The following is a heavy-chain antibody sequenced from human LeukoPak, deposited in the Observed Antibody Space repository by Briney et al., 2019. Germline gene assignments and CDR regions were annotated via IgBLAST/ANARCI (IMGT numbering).Heavy chain of an antibody. CDR2: ISGSGGST. Sequence: PGGSLRLSCAASGFTFSSYAMSWVRQAQGKGLEWVSAISGSGGSTYYADSVKGRFTISRDNSKNTLYLQMNSLRAEDTAVYYCAKDQSPYYDFWSGYYQTWGQGTLVTVSS. CDR1: GFTFSSYA. J-gene: IGHJ5*02. D-gene: IGHD3-3*01. V-gene: IGHV3-23*01. CDR3: AKDQSPYYDFWSGYYQT.